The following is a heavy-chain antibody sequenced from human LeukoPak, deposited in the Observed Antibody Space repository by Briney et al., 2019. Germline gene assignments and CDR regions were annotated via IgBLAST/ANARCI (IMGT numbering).Heavy chain of an antibody. CDR3: ARSARFDSSGFYELYYFDY. Sequence: SVKVSCKASRGTFSSYAISWVRQAPGQGLEWMGGIIPIFGTANYAQKFQGRVTITTDESTSTAYMELSSLRSEDTAVYYCARSARFDSSGFYELYYFDYWGQGTLVTVSS. CDR1: RGTFSSYA. J-gene: IGHJ4*02. D-gene: IGHD3-22*01. V-gene: IGHV1-69*05. CDR2: IIPIFGTA.